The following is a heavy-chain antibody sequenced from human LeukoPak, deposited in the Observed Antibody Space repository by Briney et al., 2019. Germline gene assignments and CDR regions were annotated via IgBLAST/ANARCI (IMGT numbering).Heavy chain of an antibody. Sequence: QPGGSLRLSCVTSGFTFTTYGMHWVRQAPGKGLEWVAVIWYDGTNKHYADSVKGRFTLSRDDSKNTLFLQMNSLRVEDTAVYYCARGRGNIRGIYPWFDPWGQGTLVTVSS. V-gene: IGHV3-33*01. CDR1: GFTFTTYG. D-gene: IGHD3-10*01. CDR2: IWYDGTNK. CDR3: ARGRGNIRGIYPWFDP. J-gene: IGHJ5*02.